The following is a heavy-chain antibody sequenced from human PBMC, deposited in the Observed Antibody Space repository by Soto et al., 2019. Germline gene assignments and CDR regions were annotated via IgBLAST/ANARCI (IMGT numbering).Heavy chain of an antibody. CDR3: ARGGYGGLLFDY. D-gene: IGHD4-17*01. V-gene: IGHV3-30-3*01. CDR1: GFTFSSYA. Sequence: SLRLSCAASGFTFSSYAMHWVRQAPGKGLEWVAVISYDGSNKYYADSVKGRFTISRDNSKNTLYLQMNSLRAEDTAVYYCARGGYGGLLFDYWGQGTLVTVSS. J-gene: IGHJ4*02. CDR2: ISYDGSNK.